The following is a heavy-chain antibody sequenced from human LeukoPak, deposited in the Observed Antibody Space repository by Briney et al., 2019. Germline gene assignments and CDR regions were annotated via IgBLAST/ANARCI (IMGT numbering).Heavy chain of an antibody. CDR2: IKQDGSEK. J-gene: IGHJ4*02. Sequence: QPGGSLRLSCAASGFTFSSYWMSWVRQAPGKGLEWVANIKQDGSEKYYVDSVKGRFTISRDNAKNSLYLQMNSLRAEDTAVYYCARWRFYDSSGYYYYFDYWGQGTLVTVSS. V-gene: IGHV3-7*05. D-gene: IGHD3-22*01. CDR1: GFTFSSYW. CDR3: ARWRFYDSSGYYYYFDY.